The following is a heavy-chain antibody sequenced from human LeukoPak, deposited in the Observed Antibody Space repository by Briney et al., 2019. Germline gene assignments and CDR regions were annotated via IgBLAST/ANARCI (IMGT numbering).Heavy chain of an antibody. CDR1: GFTFSSYG. CDR2: IWYDGSGK. J-gene: IGHJ6*02. Sequence: PGGSLRLSCAASGFTFSSYGMHWVRQAPGKGLEWVGIIWYDGSGKYYADSVKGRFTISRDNSKNTVYPQMNSLRGEDTAVYYCAKSGGVITIEVSMDVWGQGTTVTVSS. D-gene: IGHD3-22*01. V-gene: IGHV3-33*06. CDR3: AKSGGVITIEVSMDV.